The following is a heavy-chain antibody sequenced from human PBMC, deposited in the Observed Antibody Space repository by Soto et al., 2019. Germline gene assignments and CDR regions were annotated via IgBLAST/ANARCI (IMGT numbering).Heavy chain of an antibody. CDR2: TYYRSKWYN. CDR1: GDSVSSNSAA. Sequence: SQTLSLTCAISGDSVSSNSAAWNWIRQSPSRGLEWLGRTYYRSKWYNDYAVSVKSRITINPDTSKNQFSLQLNSVTPEDTAVFYFASLFRGYDCDYYYYSMVVWGKGTTVTL. D-gene: IGHD5-12*01. CDR3: ASLFRGYDCDYYYYSMVV. V-gene: IGHV6-1*01. J-gene: IGHJ6*03.